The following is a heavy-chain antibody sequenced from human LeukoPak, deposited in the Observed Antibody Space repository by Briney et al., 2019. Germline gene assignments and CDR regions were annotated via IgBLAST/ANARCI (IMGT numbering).Heavy chain of an antibody. CDR3: ASPGAAAFGY. D-gene: IGHD6-13*01. CDR1: GFTFSRYW. J-gene: IGHJ4*02. Sequence: GGSLRLSCEASGFTFSRYWMSWVRQAPGKGLEWVANIKQDGSGKYYVDSVKGRFTISRDNAKNSLYLQMNSLRAEDTAVYYCASPGAAAFGYWGQGTLVTVSS. CDR2: IKQDGSGK. V-gene: IGHV3-7*01.